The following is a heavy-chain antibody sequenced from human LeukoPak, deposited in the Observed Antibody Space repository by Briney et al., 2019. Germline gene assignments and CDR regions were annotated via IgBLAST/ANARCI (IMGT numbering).Heavy chain of an antibody. D-gene: IGHD3-10*01. CDR2: IYTSGST. Sequence: SETLSLTCTVSGGSISSGSYYWTWIRQPAGKRLEWIGRIYTSGSTNYNPSLKSRVTISVDTSKNQFTLKLRSVTAADTAIYYCARDSLNYYGSGSYHDYWGQGTLVTVSS. J-gene: IGHJ4*02. V-gene: IGHV4-61*02. CDR3: ARDSLNYYGSGSYHDY. CDR1: GGSISSGSYY.